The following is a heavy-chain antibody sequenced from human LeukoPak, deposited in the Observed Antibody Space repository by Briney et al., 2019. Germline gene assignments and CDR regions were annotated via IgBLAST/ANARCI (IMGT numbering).Heavy chain of an antibody. CDR3: ARRYSLDV. CDR1: GGSISSSSNY. Sequence: PSETLSLTCTVSGGSISSSSNYWGWIRQPPGKGLEWMGSIYYTGSTYYNPSLKSRVTISVDTSKNQFSLKLSSVTAADTAVYYCARRYSLDVWGQGTTVTVSS. V-gene: IGHV4-39*01. CDR2: IYYTGST. J-gene: IGHJ6*02.